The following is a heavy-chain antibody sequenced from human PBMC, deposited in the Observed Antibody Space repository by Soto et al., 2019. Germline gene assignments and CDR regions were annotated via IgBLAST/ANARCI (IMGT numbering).Heavy chain of an antibody. CDR3: ARDSYDILTGYYLRGAFDI. V-gene: IGHV1-69*01. Sequence: SVDVSCAPSGDTFSRYAISCVRQAPGQGLEWMGGIIPIFGTANYAQKFQGRVTITADESTSTAYMELSSLRSEDTAVYYCARDSYDILTGYYLRGAFDIWGQGTMV. CDR1: GDTFSRYA. CDR2: IIPIFGTA. D-gene: IGHD3-9*01. J-gene: IGHJ3*02.